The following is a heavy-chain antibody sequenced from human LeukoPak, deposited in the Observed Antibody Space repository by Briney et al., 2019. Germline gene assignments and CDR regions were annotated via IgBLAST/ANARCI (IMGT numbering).Heavy chain of an antibody. CDR3: ARPGIAALTSAFDI. Sequence: SQTLSLTCTVSGGSISSGGYYWSWIRQHPGKGLEWIGYIYYSGSTYYNPSLKSRVTISVDTSKNQFSLKLSSVTAADTAVYYCARPGIAALTSAFDIWGQGTMVTVSS. J-gene: IGHJ3*02. CDR2: IYYSGST. CDR1: GGSISSGGYY. D-gene: IGHD6-6*01. V-gene: IGHV4-31*03.